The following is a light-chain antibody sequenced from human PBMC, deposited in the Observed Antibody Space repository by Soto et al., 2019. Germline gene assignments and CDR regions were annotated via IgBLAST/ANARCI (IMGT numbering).Light chain of an antibody. V-gene: IGKV3-20*01. CDR2: GAS. J-gene: IGKJ4*01. CDR3: QHYSRSPLT. Sequence: VVVDSPGTLSLSLRARATLFCRARQSVTSNYLAWYQQKPGEAPRLLIHGASSRATGIPDRFSGSGYGTDFTLTISRLEPEDFVVYYCQHYSRSPLTFGGGTKVDMK. CDR1: QSVTSNY.